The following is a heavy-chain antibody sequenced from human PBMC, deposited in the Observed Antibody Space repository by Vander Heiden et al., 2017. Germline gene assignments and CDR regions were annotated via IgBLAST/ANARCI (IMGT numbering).Heavy chain of an antibody. CDR1: DGSFSGSY. Sequence: QVQLQQWGAGLLKPSETLSLSCIVYDGSFSGSYWTWIRQTPGKGLEWIGEISLSGSIAYNPSLKSRLTISVDTSENQFSLRLTSLTAADTAVYYCARGGVASRLQHWGQGTLVTVSS. J-gene: IGHJ1*01. CDR3: ARGGVASRLQH. CDR2: ISLSGSI. V-gene: IGHV4-34*01. D-gene: IGHD6-6*01.